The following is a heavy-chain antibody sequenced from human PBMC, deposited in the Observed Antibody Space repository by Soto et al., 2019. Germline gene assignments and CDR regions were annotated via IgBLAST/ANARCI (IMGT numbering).Heavy chain of an antibody. J-gene: IGHJ6*02. CDR3: GRDEVRNGVGV. CDR1: GFTFSSYW. Sequence: EVRLVESGGGLVQPGGSLRLSCVGSGFTFSSYWMTWVRQAPGKGLEWVANIKGDGSEKRYVDSVKGRLTISRDNAKNSVYLQMNSLRVEDTALYYCGRDEVRNGVGVWGHGTTVTVSS. CDR2: IKGDGSEK. V-gene: IGHV3-7*01.